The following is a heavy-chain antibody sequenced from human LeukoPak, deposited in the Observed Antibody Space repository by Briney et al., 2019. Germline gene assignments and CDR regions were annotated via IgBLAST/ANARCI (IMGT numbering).Heavy chain of an antibody. CDR2: INNSGST. Sequence: RASETLSLTCAVYGGSVSGYYWSWIRQHPGKGLEWIGEINNSGSTNYNPSLKSRVTISVDTSKKQFSLKLSSVTAADTAVYDCARPSQSNWGKFDAFDIWGQGTMVTVSS. D-gene: IGHD7-27*01. J-gene: IGHJ3*02. CDR1: GGSVSGYY. CDR3: ARPSQSNWGKFDAFDI. V-gene: IGHV4-34*01.